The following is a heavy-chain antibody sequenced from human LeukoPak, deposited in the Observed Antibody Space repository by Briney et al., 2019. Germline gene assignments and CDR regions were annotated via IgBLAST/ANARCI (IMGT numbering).Heavy chain of an antibody. D-gene: IGHD3-3*01. CDR3: ASSGVAHYYYYTDV. Sequence: SETLSLTCTVSGGSISSYYWSWIRQSAGKGLEWIGRIYTSGSTNYNPSLKSRVTMSVDTSKNQFSLKLSSVTAADTAVYYCASSGVAHYYYYTDVWGKGTTVTVSS. V-gene: IGHV4-4*07. J-gene: IGHJ6*03. CDR1: GGSISSYY. CDR2: IYTSGST.